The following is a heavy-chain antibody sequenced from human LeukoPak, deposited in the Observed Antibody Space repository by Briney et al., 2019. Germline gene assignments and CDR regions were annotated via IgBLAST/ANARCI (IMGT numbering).Heavy chain of an antibody. CDR2: ISISSSNI. V-gene: IGHV3-48*04. D-gene: IGHD3-9*01. J-gene: IGHJ6*04. CDR1: GFNFSSYW. CDR3: AREYYGVIFSHYLDV. Sequence: GGSLRLSCAASGFNFSSYWMSWIRQAPGKGLEWIAYISISSSNIHYADSVRGRFTISRDNANNSLYLQLSSLRVEDTAVYYCAREYYGVIFSHYLDVWGKGTTVTVSS.